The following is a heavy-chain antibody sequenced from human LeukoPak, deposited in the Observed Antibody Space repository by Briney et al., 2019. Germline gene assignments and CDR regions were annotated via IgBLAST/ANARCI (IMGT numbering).Heavy chain of an antibody. CDR2: ISPSGGST. D-gene: IGHD2-8*02. V-gene: IGHV1-46*01. CDR1: GYTFTSNY. Sequence: ASVKVSCKAFGYTFTSNYMHWVRQAPGQGPEWMGVISPSGGSTTYAQKFQGRVTLTRDMSTSTDYLELSSLRSEDTAVYYCATRGVGRAAANSEFDYWGQGTLVTVSS. J-gene: IGHJ4*02. CDR3: ATRGVGRAAANSEFDY.